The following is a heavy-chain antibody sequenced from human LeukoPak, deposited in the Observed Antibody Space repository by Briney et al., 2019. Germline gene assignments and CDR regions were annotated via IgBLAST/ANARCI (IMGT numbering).Heavy chain of an antibody. CDR1: GFTFSSYA. V-gene: IGHV3-30-3*01. Sequence: GGSLRLSCAASGFTFSSYAMHWVRQAPGKGLEWVAVISYDGSNKYYADSVKGRFTISRDNSKNTLYLQMNSLRAEDTAVYYCAREADYYDSSGYYSADYFDYWGQGTLVTASS. CDR2: ISYDGSNK. D-gene: IGHD3-22*01. CDR3: AREADYYDSSGYYSADYFDY. J-gene: IGHJ4*02.